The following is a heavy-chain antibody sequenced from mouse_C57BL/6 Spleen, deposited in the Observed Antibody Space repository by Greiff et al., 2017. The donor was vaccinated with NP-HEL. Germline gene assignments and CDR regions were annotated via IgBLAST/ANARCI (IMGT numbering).Heavy chain of an antibody. Sequence: VQLQQSGAELVKPGASVKISCKASGYAFSSYWMNWVKQRPGKGLEWIGQIYPGDGDTNYNGKFKGKAKLTADKSSSTAYLQLSSLTSEDSAVYFCARLGYSPWFAYWGQGTLVTVSA. D-gene: IGHD2-12*01. CDR1: GYAFSSYW. J-gene: IGHJ3*01. CDR3: ARLGYSPWFAY. CDR2: IYPGDGDT. V-gene: IGHV1-80*01.